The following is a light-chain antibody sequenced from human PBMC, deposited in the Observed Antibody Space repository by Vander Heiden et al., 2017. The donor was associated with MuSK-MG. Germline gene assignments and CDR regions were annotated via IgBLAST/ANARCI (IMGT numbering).Light chain of an antibody. CDR1: QSITTY. CDR2: AAF. Sequence: DIQITQSPSSLSASVGDRVTITCRASQSITTYLNWYQHKPGKAPKLLISAAFSLQSGVPSRFSGSGSGTDFTLTISRLQPEDFATYYCQQSDSTPYTFGQGTKLEIK. J-gene: IGKJ2*01. CDR3: QQSDSTPYT. V-gene: IGKV1-39*01.